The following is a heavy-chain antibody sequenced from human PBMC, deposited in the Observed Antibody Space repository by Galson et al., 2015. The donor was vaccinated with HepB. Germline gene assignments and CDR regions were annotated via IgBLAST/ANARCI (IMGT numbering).Heavy chain of an antibody. CDR3: ARESVVGYYYFDY. Sequence: SLRLSCAASGFTFSSYGMHWVRQAPGKGLEWVAVIWYGGSNKYYADSVKGRFTISRDNSKNTLDLQMNSLRAEDTAVYYCARESVVGYYYFDYWGQGTLVTVSS. D-gene: IGHD6-19*01. J-gene: IGHJ4*02. CDR1: GFTFSSYG. V-gene: IGHV3-33*01. CDR2: IWYGGSNK.